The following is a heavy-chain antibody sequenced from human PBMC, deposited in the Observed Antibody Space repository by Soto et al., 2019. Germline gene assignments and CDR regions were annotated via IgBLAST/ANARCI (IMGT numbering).Heavy chain of an antibody. CDR1: GFTFSSYG. Sequence: GGSLRLSCAASGFTFSSYGMHWVRQAPGKGLEWVAVISYDGSNKYYADSVKGRFTISRDNSKNTLYLQMNSLRAEDTAVYYCAKSGGVVPAAMSGGRDYYGMDVWGQGTTVTVSS. V-gene: IGHV3-30*18. CDR3: AKSGGVVPAAMSGGRDYYGMDV. CDR2: ISYDGSNK. J-gene: IGHJ6*02. D-gene: IGHD2-2*01.